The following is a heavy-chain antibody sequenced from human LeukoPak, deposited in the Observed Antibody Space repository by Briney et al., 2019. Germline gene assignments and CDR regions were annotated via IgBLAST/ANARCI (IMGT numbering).Heavy chain of an antibody. Sequence: PSETLSLTCAVSGYSISSGYYWGWIRQPPGKGLEWVGSIYHSGSTYYNPSLKSRVTISVDTSKNQFSLKLSSVTAADTAVYYCAEKLSGSYKGFDYWGQGTLVTVSS. V-gene: IGHV4-38-2*01. D-gene: IGHD1-26*01. J-gene: IGHJ4*02. CDR3: AEKLSGSYKGFDY. CDR1: GYSISSGYY. CDR2: IYHSGST.